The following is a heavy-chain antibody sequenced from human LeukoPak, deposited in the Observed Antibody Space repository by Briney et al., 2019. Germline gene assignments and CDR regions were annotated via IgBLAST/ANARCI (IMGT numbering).Heavy chain of an antibody. CDR3: ARERYYDVLTAYAFDV. D-gene: IGHD3-9*01. V-gene: IGHV1-18*01. Sequence: SVKVSCKVSGHIFNSDGFVWVRQAPGQGLEWMGWISGNNGNRNYPQKFQGRVTMSLDTSTTTAYMELRSLRSDDTAVYYCARERYYDVLTAYAFDVWGQGTMVTVSS. CDR2: ISGNNGNR. J-gene: IGHJ3*01. CDR1: GHIFNSDG.